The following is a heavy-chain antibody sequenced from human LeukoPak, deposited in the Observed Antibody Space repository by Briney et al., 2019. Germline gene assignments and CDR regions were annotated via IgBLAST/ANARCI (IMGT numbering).Heavy chain of an antibody. J-gene: IGHJ4*02. Sequence: GVSLRLSCAASGFTFSSYSMNWVRQAPGKGLEWVSSISSSSSYIYYADSVKGRFTISRDNAKNSLYLQMNSLRAEDTAVYYCARGEEGLAADYWGQGTLVTVSS. CDR2: ISSSSSYI. CDR3: ARGEEGLAADY. CDR1: GFTFSSYS. V-gene: IGHV3-21*01.